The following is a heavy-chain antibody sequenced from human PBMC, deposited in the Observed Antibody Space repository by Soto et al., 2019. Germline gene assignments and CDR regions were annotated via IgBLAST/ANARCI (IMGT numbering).Heavy chain of an antibody. J-gene: IGHJ5*02. CDR1: GFSFTNAW. D-gene: IGHD1-26*01. V-gene: IGHV3-15*05. CDR2: IKSKTDGATT. Sequence: GGSMRLSCAASGFSFTNAWIIYLRNAPLKGLEWIGRIKSKTDGATTDYAGPVKGRFTISRDDSKKTQFVQMNGLKTEDTAVYYCTTIIPKGKWELGPWGQGTQVTVSS. CDR3: TTIIPKGKWELGP.